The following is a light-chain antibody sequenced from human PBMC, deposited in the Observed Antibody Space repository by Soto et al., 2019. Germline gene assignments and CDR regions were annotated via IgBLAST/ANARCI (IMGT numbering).Light chain of an antibody. CDR2: DVS. Sequence: QSALTQAASVSGSPGQSISISCTGTSSDVGGYNFVSWYQCHPGKAPKLMIYDVSNRPSGASTRFSGSKSGNTASLTISGLQAEDEADYYCSSYTSSSTQVFGTGTKVTVL. CDR1: SSDVGGYNF. V-gene: IGLV2-14*03. J-gene: IGLJ1*01. CDR3: SSYTSSSTQV.